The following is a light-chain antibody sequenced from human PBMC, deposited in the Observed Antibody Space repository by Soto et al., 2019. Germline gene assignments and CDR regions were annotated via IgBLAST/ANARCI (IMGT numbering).Light chain of an antibody. CDR1: QSFSVSY. CDR2: GAS. Sequence: PGARATLSCRASQSFSVSYLAWYQQKPGQGPRLLIYGASTRATGIPDRFSGSGSGTDFTLTISRLEPEDFAVYYCQRFGSSWTFGQGTKVEIK. V-gene: IGKV3-20*01. CDR3: QRFGSSWT. J-gene: IGKJ1*01.